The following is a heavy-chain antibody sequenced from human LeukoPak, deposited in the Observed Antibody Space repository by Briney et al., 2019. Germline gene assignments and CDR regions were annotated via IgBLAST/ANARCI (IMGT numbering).Heavy chain of an antibody. J-gene: IGHJ4*02. V-gene: IGHV3-74*01. D-gene: IGHD3-10*01. CDR3: ARALDGSGSRSFDY. CDR1: GFTFSYCW. CDR2: INSDGSST. Sequence: PGGSLRLSCAASGFTFSYCWMHWVRQAPGKGLVWVSRINSDGSSTNYADSVKGRFTISRDNAKNTLYLQMNSLRAEDTAVYYCARALDGSGSRSFDYWGQGTLVTVSS.